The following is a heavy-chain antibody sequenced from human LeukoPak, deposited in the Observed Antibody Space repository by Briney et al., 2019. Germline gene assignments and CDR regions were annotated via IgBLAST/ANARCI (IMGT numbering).Heavy chain of an antibody. J-gene: IGHJ4*02. D-gene: IGHD3-10*01. CDR3: ARGRRITMVRGVLDY. CDR1: GGSITNYY. V-gene: IGHV4-59*12. Sequence: SETLSLTCTVSGGSITNYYWTWIRQPPGKGLEWIGNVYYSGSTNYNPSLKSRVTISVDTSKNQFSLKLSSVTAADTAVYYCARGRRITMVRGVLDYWGQGTLVTVSS. CDR2: VYYSGST.